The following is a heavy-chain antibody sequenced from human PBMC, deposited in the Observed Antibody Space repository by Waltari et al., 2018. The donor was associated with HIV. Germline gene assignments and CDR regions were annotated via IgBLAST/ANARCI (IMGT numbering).Heavy chain of an antibody. Sequence: QVQLQQWGAGLLKPSETLSLTCAVYGGSFSNFSLTWIRQPPGRGLEWIGEINQRGATTYNPSLKSRVSISVDRSKNQFSLKLNSVTAADTGLYYWATMRSTLEGHPNDSWGQGTLVTVSS. CDR1: GGSFSNFS. V-gene: IGHV4-34*01. CDR3: ATMRSTLEGHPNDS. J-gene: IGHJ4*02. D-gene: IGHD3-22*01. CDR2: INQRGAT.